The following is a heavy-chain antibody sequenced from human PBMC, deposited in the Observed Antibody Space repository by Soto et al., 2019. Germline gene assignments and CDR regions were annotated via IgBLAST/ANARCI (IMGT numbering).Heavy chain of an antibody. J-gene: IGHJ4*02. D-gene: IGHD3-22*01. CDR1: GYTFTSYG. Sequence: ASVKVSCKASGYTFTSYGISWVRQAPEQGLEWMGWISAYNGNTNYPQKFQGRATMTTDTSTSTAYMELRSLRSDDTAVYYCARQKYYYDTSGYFMPDYWGQGTQVTVSS. CDR3: ARQKYYYDTSGYFMPDY. CDR2: ISAYNGNT. V-gene: IGHV1-18*04.